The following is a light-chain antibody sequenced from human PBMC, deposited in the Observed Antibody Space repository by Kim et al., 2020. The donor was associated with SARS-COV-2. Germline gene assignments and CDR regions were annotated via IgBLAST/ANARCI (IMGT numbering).Light chain of an antibody. Sequence: VKLTCTRRSAHGSYAIEWHQQQPEKGPRYLMTLSSDGSHSKGDGIPDRFSGSSSGAERYLTISSLQSEDEADYYCQTWGTGIHVVFGGGTQLTVL. J-gene: IGLJ2*01. CDR3: QTWGTGIHVV. CDR2: LSSDGSH. CDR1: SAHGSYA. V-gene: IGLV4-69*01.